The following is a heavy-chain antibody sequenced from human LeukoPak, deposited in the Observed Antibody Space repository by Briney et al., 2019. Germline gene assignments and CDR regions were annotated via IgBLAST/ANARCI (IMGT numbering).Heavy chain of an antibody. CDR3: AKDRVAHCSGGTCSVDY. Sequence: PGGSLRLSCAASGFTFGSYGIHWVRQAPGKGLEWVAFIRYDGSNQYYAGSVKGRFTISRDNSKNTLYLQVSSLRADDTAVYYCAKDRVAHCSGGTCSVDYWGQGTLVTVSS. CDR1: GFTFGSYG. D-gene: IGHD2-15*01. J-gene: IGHJ4*02. V-gene: IGHV3-30*02. CDR2: IRYDGSNQ.